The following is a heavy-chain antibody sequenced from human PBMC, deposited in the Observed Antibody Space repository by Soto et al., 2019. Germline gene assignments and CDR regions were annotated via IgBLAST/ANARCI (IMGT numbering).Heavy chain of an antibody. D-gene: IGHD2-15*01. CDR1: GFTFSNYA. J-gene: IGHJ3*02. Sequence: EVQLLESGGGLVQPGGSLRLSCAASGFTFSNYAMNWVRQAPGKGLEWVSVISGSGSSTYYADSVTGRFSISRDHSKSTLYLQTSSLGADDTAVYYCARRSPSWAFDIWGQGTMVTVSS. CDR3: ARRSPSWAFDI. CDR2: ISGSGSST. V-gene: IGHV3-23*01.